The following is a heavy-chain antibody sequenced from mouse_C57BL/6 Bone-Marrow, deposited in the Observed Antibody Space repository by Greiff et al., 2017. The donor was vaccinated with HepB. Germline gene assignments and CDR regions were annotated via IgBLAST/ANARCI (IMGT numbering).Heavy chain of an antibody. CDR3: AREGGYYSNHYFDY. Sequence: QVQLQQSGTVLARPGASVKMSCKTSGYTFTSSWMNWVKQRPGKGLEWIGRIYPGDGDTNYNGKFKGKATLTADKSSSTAYMQLSSLTSEDSAVYFCAREGGYYSNHYFDYWGQGTTLTVSS. CDR2: IYPGDGDT. J-gene: IGHJ2*01. CDR1: GYTFTSSW. V-gene: IGHV1-82*01. D-gene: IGHD2-5*01.